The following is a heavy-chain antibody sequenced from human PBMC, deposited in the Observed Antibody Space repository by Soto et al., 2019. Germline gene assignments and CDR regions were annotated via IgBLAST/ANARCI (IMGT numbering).Heavy chain of an antibody. D-gene: IGHD7-27*01. CDR2: IYWDDDK. CDR3: AHAGDWGSFIGY. CDR1: GFSLSTSGVG. V-gene: IGHV2-5*02. J-gene: IGHJ4*02. Sequence: QITLKESGPTLVKPTQTLTLTCTFSGFSLSTSGVGVGWIRQPPGKALEWLALIYWDDDKRYSPSLKSRLTSPKDTSKNQVVLTTTNMDPVDTATYYCAHAGDWGSFIGYWGQGTLVTVSS.